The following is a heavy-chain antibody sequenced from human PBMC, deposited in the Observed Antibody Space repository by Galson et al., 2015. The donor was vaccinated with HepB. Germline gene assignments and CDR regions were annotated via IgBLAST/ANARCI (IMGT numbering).Heavy chain of an antibody. J-gene: IGHJ4*02. D-gene: IGHD3-16*01. CDR3: AKDLNHGGGY. V-gene: IGHV3-23*01. CDR1: GFIFSSLH. CDR2: ISDNGDLT. Sequence: SLRLSCAASGFIFSSLHMAWVRQAPGEGLEWVSTISDNGDLTYYADSVKGRFTISRDNSKNTLYLQMSSLRAEDTAVYYCAKDLNHGGGYWGQGTLVTVSS.